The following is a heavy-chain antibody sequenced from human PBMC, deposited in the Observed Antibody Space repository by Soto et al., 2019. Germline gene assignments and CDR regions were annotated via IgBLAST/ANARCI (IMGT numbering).Heavy chain of an antibody. Sequence: QPGGSLRLSCAASGFTFSIYWMHWVRQAPGKGPVWVSRINSDGSRTSYADSVKGRFTISRDNAKNTLYLQMNSLRAEDTAVYYCARWDYGDYDNHYYGMDVWGQGTTVTV. CDR1: GFTFSIYW. CDR2: INSDGSRT. D-gene: IGHD4-17*01. J-gene: IGHJ6*02. CDR3: ARWDYGDYDNHYYGMDV. V-gene: IGHV3-74*01.